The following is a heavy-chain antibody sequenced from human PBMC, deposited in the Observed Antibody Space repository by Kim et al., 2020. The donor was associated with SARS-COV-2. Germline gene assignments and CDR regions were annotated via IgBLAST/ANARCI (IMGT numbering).Heavy chain of an antibody. CDR1: GFTFSSYA. V-gene: IGHV3-23*01. CDR3: AKDRAGGYADAFDI. CDR2: ISGSGGST. D-gene: IGHD5-12*01. J-gene: IGHJ3*02. Sequence: LSLTCAASGFTFSSYAMTWVRQAPGKGLEWVSAISGSGGSTYYADSVKGRFTISRDNSKNTLYLQMHSLRGEDTAVYYCAKDRAGGYADAFDIWGQGTMVTVSS.